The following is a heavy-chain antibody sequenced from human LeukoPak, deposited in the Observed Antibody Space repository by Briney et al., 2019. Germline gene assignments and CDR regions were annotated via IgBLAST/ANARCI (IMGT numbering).Heavy chain of an antibody. CDR1: GFTFSDYY. J-gene: IGHJ6*03. V-gene: IGHV3-11*04. D-gene: IGHD6-13*01. CDR2: ISSSGSTI. CDR3: ARDGVAAAGTLHYYYYYYMDV. Sequence: GGSLRLSCAASGFTFSDYYMSWIRQAPGKGLEWVSYISSSGSTIYYADSVKGRFTISRDNAKNSLYLQMNSLRAEDTAMYYCARDGVAAAGTLHYYYYYYMDVWGKGTTVTVSS.